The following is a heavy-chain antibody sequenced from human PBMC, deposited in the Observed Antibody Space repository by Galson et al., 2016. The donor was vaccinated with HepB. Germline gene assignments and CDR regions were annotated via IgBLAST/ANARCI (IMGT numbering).Heavy chain of an antibody. J-gene: IGHJ4*02. CDR2: IYKNVAL. CDR1: DASINSYY. V-gene: IGHV4-59*12. D-gene: IGHD2-15*01. CDR3: ARDDDDFISGPPRY. Sequence: QVQLQESGPGLVKPSETLSLICNVPDASINSYYWSWIRQPPGKGLEWIGHIYKNVALSYNSSLKSRVTISLDTPKTPVSLTLHSVTAAYTAIYVWARDDDDFISGPPRYWGQGTLVTVSP.